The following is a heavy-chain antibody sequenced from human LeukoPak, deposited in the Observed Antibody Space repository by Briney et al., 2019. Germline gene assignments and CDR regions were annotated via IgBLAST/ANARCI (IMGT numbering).Heavy chain of an antibody. D-gene: IGHD3-22*01. CDR3: TKERGGGGRRINLMVGGYGP. CDR1: GIPFSSDW. CDR2: TSYHGRDK. V-gene: IGHV3-30*18. Sequence: GGSMRLSCVASGIPFSSDWMTWVRQAPGKGLEWVASTSYHGRDKYYADAVSGRFTISRDNSKDTLHLEMNSLRTDDTAVYYCTKERGGGGRRINLMVGGYGPWGQGTQVTVSS. J-gene: IGHJ5*02.